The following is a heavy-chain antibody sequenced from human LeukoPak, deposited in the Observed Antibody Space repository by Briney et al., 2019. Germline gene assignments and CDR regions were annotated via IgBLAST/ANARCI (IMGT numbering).Heavy chain of an antibody. CDR2: ISYDGSNK. J-gene: IGHJ4*02. D-gene: IGHD3-22*01. CDR3: ARASGTNYETDY. CDR1: GFTFSSYA. V-gene: IGHV3-30-3*01. Sequence: PGGSLRLSCAASGFTFSSYAMHWVRQAPGKGLEWVAVISYDGSNKYYADSVKGRFTISRDNSKNTLYLQMNSLRAEDTAVYYCARASGTNYETDYWGQGTLVTVSS.